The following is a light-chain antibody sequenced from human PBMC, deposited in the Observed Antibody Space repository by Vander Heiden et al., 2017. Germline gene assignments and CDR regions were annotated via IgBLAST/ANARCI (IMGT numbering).Light chain of an antibody. Sequence: EIVLTQSPATLSLSPGERASQSVRSYLAWYQQKPGQAPRLLIYDASNRDTGIPARFSGSGSGIDFTLTISSREPEDFAVYYCQQHSNWPLGAFGQGTKVEIK. V-gene: IGKV3-11*01. CDR3: QQHSNWPLGA. CDR2: DAS. J-gene: IGKJ1*01. CDR1: QSVRSY.